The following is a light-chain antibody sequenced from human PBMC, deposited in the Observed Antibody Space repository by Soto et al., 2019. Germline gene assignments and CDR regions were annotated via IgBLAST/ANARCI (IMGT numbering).Light chain of an antibody. CDR3: MQALQTPRT. V-gene: IGKV2-28*01. CDR1: QNLLHSNGYNY. CDR2: LVS. Sequence: DIVMTQSPLSLPVTPGEPASISCRSSQNLLHSNGYNYLDWYLQKPGQSPQLLIYLVSNRASGVPDRFSGSGSGTVFTLKISRVEAEDVGVYYCMQALQTPRTFGQGTRLEIK. J-gene: IGKJ5*01.